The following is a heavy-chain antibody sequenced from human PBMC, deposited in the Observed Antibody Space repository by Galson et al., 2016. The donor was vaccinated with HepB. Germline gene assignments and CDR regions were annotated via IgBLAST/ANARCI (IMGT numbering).Heavy chain of an antibody. Sequence: SLRLSCAASGFNFNIYAMAWVRQAPGKGLQWVSAISPRGTDTYYADSVMGRFSISRDNSKTTVYLQMDSLRAEDTAVYYCARDTYGPFDPWGQGALVTVSS. D-gene: IGHD2-8*01. V-gene: IGHV3-23*01. CDR2: ISPRGTDT. CDR3: ARDTYGPFDP. CDR1: GFNFNIYA. J-gene: IGHJ5*02.